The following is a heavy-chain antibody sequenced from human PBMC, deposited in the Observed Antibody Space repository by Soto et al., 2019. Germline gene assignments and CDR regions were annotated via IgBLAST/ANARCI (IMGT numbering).Heavy chain of an antibody. Sequence: SETQSLTCAVYGGSFSGYYWSWIRQPPGKGLEWIGEINHSGSTNYNPSLKSRVTISVDTSKNQFSLKLSSVTAADTAVYYCARRTSWLVTYYYYYYGMDVWGQGTTVTVSS. CDR2: INHSGST. V-gene: IGHV4-34*01. CDR3: ARRTSWLVTYYYYYYGMDV. J-gene: IGHJ6*02. D-gene: IGHD6-19*01. CDR1: GGSFSGYY.